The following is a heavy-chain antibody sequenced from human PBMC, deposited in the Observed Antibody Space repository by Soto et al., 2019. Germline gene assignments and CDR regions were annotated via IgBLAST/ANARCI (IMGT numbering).Heavy chain of an antibody. D-gene: IGHD3-3*01. Sequence: PSETLSLTCTVSGGSISSYYWSWIRQPPGKGLEWIGYIYYSGSTNYNPSLKSRVTISVDTSKNQFSLKLSSVTAADTAVYYCARARANDFWSGYYRYYYYMDVWGKGTTVTVSS. J-gene: IGHJ6*03. CDR3: ARARANDFWSGYYRYYYYMDV. CDR1: GGSISSYY. CDR2: IYYSGST. V-gene: IGHV4-59*01.